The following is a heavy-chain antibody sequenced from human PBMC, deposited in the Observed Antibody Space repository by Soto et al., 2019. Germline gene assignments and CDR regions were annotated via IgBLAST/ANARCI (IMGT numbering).Heavy chain of an antibody. CDR2: ISPSTSHI. Sequence: EVHLVESGGGLVKPGGSLRLSCAVSGFTFSSCTMNWVRQAPGKGLEWVSSISPSTSHIYYADSVKGRFTISRDNAKNALFLQINSLRAEDTAVYYCSVCSGGACHQNYGMDVWGQGTTVTVSS. V-gene: IGHV3-21*01. CDR1: GFTFSSCT. CDR3: SVCSGGACHQNYGMDV. J-gene: IGHJ6*02. D-gene: IGHD2-15*01.